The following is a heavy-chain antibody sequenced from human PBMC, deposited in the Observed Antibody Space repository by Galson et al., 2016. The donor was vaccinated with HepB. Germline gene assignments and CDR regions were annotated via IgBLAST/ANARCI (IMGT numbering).Heavy chain of an antibody. CDR2: MYTSGST. J-gene: IGHJ5*02. Sequence: TLSLTCTVSGDSITSGSYHYWSWIRQPVGKGLEWVGLMYTSGSTNYNPSLKGRVTISLDTSKNQVSLELKSVTAADTAIYYRARELGSWGQGTLVTVSS. CDR1: GDSITSGSYHY. D-gene: IGHD3-16*01. V-gene: IGHV4-61*02. CDR3: ARELGS.